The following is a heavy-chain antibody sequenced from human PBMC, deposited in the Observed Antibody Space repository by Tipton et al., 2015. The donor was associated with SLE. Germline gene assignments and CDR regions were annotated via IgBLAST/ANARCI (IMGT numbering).Heavy chain of an antibody. D-gene: IGHD1-26*01. CDR2: INYSGST. Sequence: TLSLTCAVYGGSFSGYYWSWIRQPPGKGLEWIGEINYSGSTYYNPSLKSRVTISVDTSKNQFSLKLSSVTAADTAVYYCASPSGSRDYWGQGTLVTVSS. CDR1: GGSFSGYY. CDR3: ASPSGSRDY. J-gene: IGHJ4*02. V-gene: IGHV4-34*01.